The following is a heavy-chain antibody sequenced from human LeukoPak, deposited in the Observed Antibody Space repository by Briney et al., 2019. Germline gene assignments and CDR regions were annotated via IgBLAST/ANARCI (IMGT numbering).Heavy chain of an antibody. Sequence: GGSLRLSCAASGFTLNSYSMNWVRQAPGKGLEWVSSISSSSDYIYYADSVKGRFTISRDNAKNSLYLQMNSLRAEDTAMYYCARDPNLNYYDSSGSWYFDLWGRGTLVTVSS. D-gene: IGHD3-22*01. CDR2: ISSSSDYI. CDR3: ARDPNLNYYDSSGSWYFDL. J-gene: IGHJ2*01. V-gene: IGHV3-21*01. CDR1: GFTLNSYS.